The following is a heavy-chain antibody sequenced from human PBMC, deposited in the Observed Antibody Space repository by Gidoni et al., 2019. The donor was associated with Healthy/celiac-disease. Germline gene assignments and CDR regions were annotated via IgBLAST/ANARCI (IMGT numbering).Heavy chain of an antibody. V-gene: IGHV3-15*01. Sequence: EVQLVESGGGLVKPGGSLRLSCAASGFTFSNAWMSWVRQAPGKGLEWVGRIKRKTDGGTTDYAAPVKGRFTISRDDSKNTLYLQMNSLKTEDTAVYYCTTAGITGYWGQGTLVTVSS. D-gene: IGHD1-20*01. CDR3: TTAGITGY. CDR1: GFTFSNAW. J-gene: IGHJ4*02. CDR2: IKRKTDGGTT.